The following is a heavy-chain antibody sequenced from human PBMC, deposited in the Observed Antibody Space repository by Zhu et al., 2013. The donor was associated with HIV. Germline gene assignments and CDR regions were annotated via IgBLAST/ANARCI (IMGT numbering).Heavy chain of an antibody. D-gene: IGHD5-12*01. CDR3: ARDNSGYDLIFDY. J-gene: IGHJ4*02. V-gene: IGHV1-46*01. Sequence: QVQLVQSGAEVKKPGASVKVSCKASGYTFTSYYMHWVRQAPGQGLEWMGIINPSGGSTSYAQKFQGRVTITADESTSTAYMELSSLRSEDTAVYYCARDNSGYDLIFDYWGQGTLVTVSS. CDR2: INPSGGST. CDR1: GYTFTSYY.